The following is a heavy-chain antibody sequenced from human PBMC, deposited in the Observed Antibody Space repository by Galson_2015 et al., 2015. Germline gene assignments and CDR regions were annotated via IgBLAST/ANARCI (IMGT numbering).Heavy chain of an antibody. Sequence: SVKVSCKASGYTFTSYGISWVRQAPGQGLEWMGWISAYNGNTNYAQKLQGRVTMTTDTSTSTAYMELRSLRSDDTAVYYCARDPSTLGAFDIWGQGSMVTVSS. D-gene: IGHD2-2*01. CDR3: ARDPSTLGAFDI. CDR1: GYTFTSYG. J-gene: IGHJ3*02. CDR2: ISAYNGNT. V-gene: IGHV1-18*01.